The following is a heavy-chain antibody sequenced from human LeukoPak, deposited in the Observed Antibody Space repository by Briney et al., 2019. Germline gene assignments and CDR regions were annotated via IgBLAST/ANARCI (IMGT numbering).Heavy chain of an antibody. D-gene: IGHD3-10*01. CDR2: INHSGST. V-gene: IGHV4-34*01. CDR1: GGSFSGYY. J-gene: IGHJ4*02. CDR3: ARGPYYYGSGSYYPPYYFDY. Sequence: PSETLSLTCAVYGGSFSGYYWSWIRQPPGKGLGWIGEINHSGSTNYNPSLKSRVTISVDTSKNQFSLKLSSVTAADTAVYYCARGPYYYGSGSYYPPYYFDYWGQGTLVTVSS.